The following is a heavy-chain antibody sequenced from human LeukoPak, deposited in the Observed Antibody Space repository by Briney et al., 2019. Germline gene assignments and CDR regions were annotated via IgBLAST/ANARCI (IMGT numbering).Heavy chain of an antibody. CDR2: INHSGST. CDR3: ARGYCTHEICQVFPC. CDR1: GGSFSGYY. J-gene: IGHJ4*02. D-gene: IGHD2-8*01. Sequence: SETLSLTCAVYGGSFSGYYWSWIRQPPGKGLEWIGEINHSGSTNYNPSLKSRVTISVDTSKNQFSLKLSSVTAADTGVYYCARGYCTHEICQVFPCWGQGTLVTVSS. V-gene: IGHV4-34*01.